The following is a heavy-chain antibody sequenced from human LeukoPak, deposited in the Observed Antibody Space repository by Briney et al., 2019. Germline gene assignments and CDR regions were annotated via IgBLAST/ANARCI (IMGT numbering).Heavy chain of an antibody. CDR2: IIPILGIA. V-gene: IGHV1-69*04. CDR1: GGTFSSYA. D-gene: IGHD4-17*01. Sequence: GASVKVSCKASGGTFSSYAISWVRQAPGQGLEWMGRIIPILGIANYAQKFQGRVTITADKSTSTAYMELSSLRSEDTAVYYCARFVLRVNGYYFDYWGQGTLVTVSS. CDR3: ARFVLRVNGYYFDY. J-gene: IGHJ4*02.